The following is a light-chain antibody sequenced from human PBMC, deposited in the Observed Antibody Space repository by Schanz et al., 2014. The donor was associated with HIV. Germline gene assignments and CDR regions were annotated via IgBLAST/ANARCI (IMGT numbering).Light chain of an antibody. CDR2: GAS. V-gene: IGKV3D-20*02. CDR1: QSVTSNY. J-gene: IGKJ4*01. CDR3: QQRSV. Sequence: EIVLTQSPGTLSLSPGDRATLSCRASQSVTSNYLAWYQQKPGQAPRIVIYGASNRATGIPHRFSGSGSGTDFTLTITRLEPEDFAVYYCQQRSVFGGGTKVEIK.